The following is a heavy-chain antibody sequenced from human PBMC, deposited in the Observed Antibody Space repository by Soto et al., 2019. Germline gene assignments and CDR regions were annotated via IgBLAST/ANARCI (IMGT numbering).Heavy chain of an antibody. CDR1: GGTFSSYT. V-gene: IGHV1-69*02. Sequence: ASVKVSCKASGGTFSSYTISWVRQAPGQGLEWMGRIIPILGIANYAQKFQGRVTITADKSTSTAYMELSSLRSEDTAVYYCARFDKPRGVPRAFDIWGQGTMVTVSS. CDR3: ARFDKPRGVPRAFDI. CDR2: IIPILGIA. D-gene: IGHD3-10*01. J-gene: IGHJ3*02.